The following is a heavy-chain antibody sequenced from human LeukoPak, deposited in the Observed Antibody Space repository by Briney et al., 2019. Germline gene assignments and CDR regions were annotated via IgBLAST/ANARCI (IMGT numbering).Heavy chain of an antibody. CDR3: ARRYSSTWYYFDY. CDR2: ISWNGGST. J-gene: IGHJ4*02. D-gene: IGHD6-13*01. CDR1: GFTFDDYG. V-gene: IGHV3-20*04. Sequence: GGSLRLSCAASGFTFDDYGMSWVRQVPGKGLEWVSDISWNGGSTGYVDSVKGRFTISRDNAKNSLYLQMNSLRAEDTALYYCARRYSSTWYYFDYWGQGTLVTVSS.